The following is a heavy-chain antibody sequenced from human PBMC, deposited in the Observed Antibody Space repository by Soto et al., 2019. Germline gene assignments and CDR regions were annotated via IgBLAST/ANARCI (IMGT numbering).Heavy chain of an antibody. J-gene: IGHJ5*02. CDR1: GGSISSYY. CDR2: IYYSGST. D-gene: IGHD3-10*01. Sequence: SETLSLTCTVSGGSISSYYWSWIRQPPGKGLEWIGYIYYSGSTNYNPSPKSRVTISVDTSKNQFSLKLSSVTAADTAVYYCARGGDYYGSGSYYPFNWFDPWGQGTLVTVSS. CDR3: ARGGDYYGSGSYYPFNWFDP. V-gene: IGHV4-59*01.